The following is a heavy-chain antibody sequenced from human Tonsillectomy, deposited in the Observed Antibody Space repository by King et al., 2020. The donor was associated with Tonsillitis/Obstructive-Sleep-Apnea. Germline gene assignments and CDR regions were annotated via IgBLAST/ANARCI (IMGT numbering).Heavy chain of an antibody. D-gene: IGHD3-22*01. CDR2: ISWNSCNI. CDR1: GFTFDDYA. V-gene: IGHV3-9*01. CDR3: AKGPRGYLPAGMDV. Sequence: VQLVESGGGLVQPGRSLRLSCAASGFTFDDYAMNWVRQAPGKGLEWVSGISWNSCNIGYADSVKGRFTISRDNAKNSLYLQMNSLRADDTALYYCAKGPRGYLPAGMDVWGKGTTVIVSS. J-gene: IGHJ6*04.